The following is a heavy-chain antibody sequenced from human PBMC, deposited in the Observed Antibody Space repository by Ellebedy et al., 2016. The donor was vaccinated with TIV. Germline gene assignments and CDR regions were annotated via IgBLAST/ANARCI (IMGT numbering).Heavy chain of an antibody. CDR1: GFTFSSYA. CDR3: AKDLRSGSYAYYFNY. J-gene: IGHJ4*02. CDR2: ISYDGSNK. D-gene: IGHD6-19*01. Sequence: GGSLRLSCAASGFTFSSYAMHWVRQAPGKGLEWVAVISYDGSNKYYADSVKGRFTISRDNSKNTLYLQMNSLRAEDTAVYYCAKDLRSGSYAYYFNYWGQGTLVTVSS. V-gene: IGHV3-30*04.